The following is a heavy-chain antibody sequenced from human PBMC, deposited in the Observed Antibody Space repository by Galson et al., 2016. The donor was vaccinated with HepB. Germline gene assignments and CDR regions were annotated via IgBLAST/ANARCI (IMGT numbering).Heavy chain of an antibody. J-gene: IGHJ1*01. D-gene: IGHD1-26*01. CDR2: IIPIFGAP. CDR3: ARSVGATSYFQQ. Sequence: SVKVSCKASEATLTTYAISWVRQTPGQGLQWMGGIIPIFGAPTYARDSQARVTITADKSTSTAFLELTSLKSEDTAVYWCARSVGATSYFQQWGQGTLVTVSS. V-gene: IGHV1-69*06. CDR1: EATLTTYA.